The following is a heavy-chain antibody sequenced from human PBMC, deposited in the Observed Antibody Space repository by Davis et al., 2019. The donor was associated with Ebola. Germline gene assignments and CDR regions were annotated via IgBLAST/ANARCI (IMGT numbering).Heavy chain of an antibody. CDR2: IWYDGSNK. J-gene: IGHJ4*02. V-gene: IGHV3-33*08. CDR3: ARYGDRFDY. D-gene: IGHD4-17*01. CDR1: GFTFSSYG. Sequence: GESLKISCAASGFTFSSYGMHWVRQAPGKGLEWVAVIWYDGSNKYYADSVKGRFTISRDNSKNTLYLQMNSLRAEDTAVYYCARYGDRFDYWGQGTLVTVSS.